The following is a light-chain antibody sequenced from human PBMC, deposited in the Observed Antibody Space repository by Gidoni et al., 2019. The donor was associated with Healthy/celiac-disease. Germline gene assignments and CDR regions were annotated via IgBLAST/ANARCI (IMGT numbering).Light chain of an antibody. V-gene: IGKV1-39*01. CDR2: AAS. CDR3: QQTYSTPPT. Sequence: DIQLTHSSYSLSASVGDRGTITCRASQIISWSLNWYQQKAGKAPKLLIYAASSLQSEVPSWLSVSGSGTDFTLTISSLQHEDFATYYCQQTYSTPPTFXQXTEVEIK. J-gene: IGKJ1*01. CDR1: QIISWS.